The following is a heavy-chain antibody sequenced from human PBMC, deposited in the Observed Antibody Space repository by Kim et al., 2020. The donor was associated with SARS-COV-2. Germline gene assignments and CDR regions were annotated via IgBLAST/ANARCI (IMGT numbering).Heavy chain of an antibody. D-gene: IGHD3-22*01. CDR1: GFTFSSYD. Sequence: GGSLRLSCAASGFTFSSYDMHWVRQAPGKGLEWVAVISFDGSNKYYADSVKGRFTISRDNSKYTLYLQMNSLRAEDTAVYHCAKGGFLVVRDLPGYWGQGTLVTVSS. V-gene: IGHV3-30*18. J-gene: IGHJ4*02. CDR2: ISFDGSNK. CDR3: AKGGFLVVRDLPGY.